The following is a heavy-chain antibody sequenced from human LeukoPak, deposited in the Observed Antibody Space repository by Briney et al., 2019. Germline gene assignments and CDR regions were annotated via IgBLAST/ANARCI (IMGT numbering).Heavy chain of an antibody. D-gene: IGHD2-21*01. CDR1: GYTFTSYG. J-gene: IGHJ3*02. Sequence: ASVKVSCKASGYTFTSYGISWVRQAPGQGLEWMGWINPNSGGTNYAQKFQGRVTMTRDTSISTAYMELSRLRSDDTAVYYCLVMCGGDCYSAFDAFDIWGQGTMVTVSS. CDR3: LVMCGGDCYSAFDAFDI. CDR2: INPNSGGT. V-gene: IGHV1-2*02.